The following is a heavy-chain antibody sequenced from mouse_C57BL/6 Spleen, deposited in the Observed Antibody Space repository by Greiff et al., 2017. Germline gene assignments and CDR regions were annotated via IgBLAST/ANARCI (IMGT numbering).Heavy chain of an antibody. V-gene: IGHV1-7*01. CDR3: ARRVVATRWYFDY. CDR2: INPSSGYT. Sequence: VQLQQSGAELAKPGASVKLSCKASGYTFTSYWMHWVKQRPGQGLEWIGYINPSSGYTKYNQKFKDKATLTADKSSSTAYMQLSSLTYEDSAVYDCARRVVATRWYFDYWGQGTTLTVSA. CDR1: GYTFTSYW. D-gene: IGHD1-1*01. J-gene: IGHJ2*01.